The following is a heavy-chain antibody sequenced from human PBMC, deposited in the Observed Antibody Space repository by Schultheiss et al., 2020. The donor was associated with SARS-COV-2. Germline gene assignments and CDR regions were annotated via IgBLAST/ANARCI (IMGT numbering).Heavy chain of an antibody. V-gene: IGHV4-59*12. D-gene: IGHD4-23*01. Sequence: SETLSLTCTVSGGSISSYYWSWIRQPPGKGLEWIGYIYYSGSTNYNPSLKSRVTMSVDTSKNQFSLKLSSVTAADTAVYYCARGGEKYGGIDYWGQGTLVTVSS. CDR1: GGSISSYY. CDR3: ARGGEKYGGIDY. CDR2: IYYSGST. J-gene: IGHJ4*02.